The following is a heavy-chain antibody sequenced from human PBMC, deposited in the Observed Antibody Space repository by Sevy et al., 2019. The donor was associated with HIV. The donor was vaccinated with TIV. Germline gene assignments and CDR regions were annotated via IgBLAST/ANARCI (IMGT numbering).Heavy chain of an antibody. V-gene: IGHV1-18*01. J-gene: IGHJ4*01. CDR3: ARVSGSGRYFPYYFDY. D-gene: IGHD3-10*01. CDR2: ITAYNGNT. Sequence: ASVKVSCKASGYTFTSYGISWVRQAPGQGLEWMGWITAYNGNTNYAQKLQGRVTMTTDTSTSTAYMELRSLRSDDTAVYYCARVSGSGRYFPYYFDYWGQGTLVTVSS. CDR1: GYTFTSYG.